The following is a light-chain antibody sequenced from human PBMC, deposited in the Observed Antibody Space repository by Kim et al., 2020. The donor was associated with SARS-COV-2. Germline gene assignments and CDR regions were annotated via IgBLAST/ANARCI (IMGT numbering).Light chain of an antibody. CDR2: QDS. CDR3: QAWDSSTGRV. V-gene: IGLV3-1*01. J-gene: IGLJ2*01. Sequence: SYELTQPPSVSVSPGQTASITCSGDKLGDKYACWYQQKPGQSPVLVIYQDSKRPSGIPERFSGSNSGNTATLTISGTQAMDEADYYCQAWDSSTGRVFGEGTQLTVL. CDR1: KLGDKY.